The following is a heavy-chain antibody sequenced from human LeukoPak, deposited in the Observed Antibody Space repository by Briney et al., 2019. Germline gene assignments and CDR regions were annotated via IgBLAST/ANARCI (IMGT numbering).Heavy chain of an antibody. V-gene: IGHV4-59*08. Sequence: SETLSLTCAVSGGSISGYYWSWIRQPPGKGLEWIGYIYDSGSTNYNPSLKSRVTISVDTSKNQFSLKLNSVTAADTAVYYCARLLRYNHGYTGLDYWGQGNLVTVSS. J-gene: IGHJ4*02. CDR3: ARLLRYNHGYTGLDY. CDR1: GGSISGYY. D-gene: IGHD5-18*01. CDR2: IYDSGST.